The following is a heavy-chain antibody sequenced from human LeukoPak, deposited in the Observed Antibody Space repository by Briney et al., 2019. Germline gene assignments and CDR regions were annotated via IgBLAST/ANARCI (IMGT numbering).Heavy chain of an antibody. J-gene: IGHJ4*02. CDR2: ISSNGGST. CDR3: ARSYYDFWSGYSPFDY. V-gene: IGHV3-64*02. CDR1: GFTFSNYA. D-gene: IGHD3-3*01. Sequence: PGGSLRLSCAASGFTFSNYAMHWVRQAPGKGLEYVSGISSNGGSTYYAGSVKGRFTISRDNSKCMLYLQMGSLRTEDMAVYYCARSYYDFWSGYSPFDYWGQGTLVTVSS.